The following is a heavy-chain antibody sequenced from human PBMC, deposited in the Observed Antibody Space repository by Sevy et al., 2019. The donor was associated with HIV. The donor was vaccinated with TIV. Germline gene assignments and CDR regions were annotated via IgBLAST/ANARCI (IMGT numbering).Heavy chain of an antibody. CDR3: ASHYYDSTGYYFPLEY. CDR2: ISDDGNNK. J-gene: IGHJ4*02. Sequence: GGSLRLSCTAFGFTFSTYAMYGVRQAPGKGLEWVAVISDDGNNKDYADSVKGRFTISRDNSKNTLYLQMNSLRADDTAVYYCASHYYDSTGYYFPLEYWGQGTRVTVSS. D-gene: IGHD3-22*01. CDR1: GFTFSTYA. V-gene: IGHV3-30*04.